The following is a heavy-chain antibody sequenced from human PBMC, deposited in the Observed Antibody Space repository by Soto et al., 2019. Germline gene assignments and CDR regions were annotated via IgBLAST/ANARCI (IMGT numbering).Heavy chain of an antibody. CDR3: APEGDYGDYGLFDY. V-gene: IGHV3-48*02. J-gene: IGHJ4*02. CDR1: GFTFSSYS. D-gene: IGHD4-17*01. Sequence: EVQLVESGGGLVQPGGSLRLSCAASGFTFSSYSMNWVRQAPGKGLEWVSYISSSSSTIYYSDSVKGRFTISRDNAKNSLYLKMNSLRDEDTAVYYCAPEGDYGDYGLFDYWGQGTLVTVSS. CDR2: ISSSSSTI.